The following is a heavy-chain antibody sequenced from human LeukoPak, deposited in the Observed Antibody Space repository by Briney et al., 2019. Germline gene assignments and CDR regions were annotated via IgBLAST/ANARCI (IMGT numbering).Heavy chain of an antibody. J-gene: IGHJ4*02. Sequence: GGSLRLSCAASGFTFSGSAMHWVRQASGKGLGWVGRIRRKAKSYATAYAASVKGRFTISRDDSKNTAYLQMNSLKTEDTAVYYCTRPSDFWSGYYDYWGQGTLVTVSS. CDR2: IRRKAKSYAT. V-gene: IGHV3-73*01. CDR3: TRPSDFWSGYYDY. D-gene: IGHD3-3*01. CDR1: GFTFSGSA.